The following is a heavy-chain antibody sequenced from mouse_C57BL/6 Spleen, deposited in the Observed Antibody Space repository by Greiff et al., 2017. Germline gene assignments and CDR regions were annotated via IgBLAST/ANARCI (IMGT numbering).Heavy chain of an antibody. CDR1: GFTFSDYY. J-gene: IGHJ4*01. CDR3: ARHDDDYCVDAMDY. Sequence: EVHLVQSGGGLVQPGGSLKLSCAASGFTFSDYYMYWVRQTPGKRLEWVAYISNGGGGTYYPDTVKGRFTISRDNAKNTLYLQMSRLKSEDTAMYYCARHDDDYCVDAMDYWGQGTSVTVSS. D-gene: IGHD2-3*01. V-gene: IGHV5-12*01. CDR2: ISNGGGGT.